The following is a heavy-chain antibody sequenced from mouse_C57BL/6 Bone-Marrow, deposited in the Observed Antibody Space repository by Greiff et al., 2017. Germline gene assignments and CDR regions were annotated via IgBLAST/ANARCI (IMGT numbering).Heavy chain of an antibody. Sequence: QVQLQQPGAELVRPGSSVKLSCKASGYTFTSYWMDWVKQRPGQGLEWIGNIYPSDSETHYNQKFNEQATLTVDKSSSTAYMQLSSMTSEDSAVYYCARTDYYGSSSFDYWGQGTTLTVSS. D-gene: IGHD1-1*01. V-gene: IGHV1-61*01. CDR2: IYPSDSET. CDR1: GYTFTSYW. J-gene: IGHJ2*01. CDR3: ARTDYYGSSSFDY.